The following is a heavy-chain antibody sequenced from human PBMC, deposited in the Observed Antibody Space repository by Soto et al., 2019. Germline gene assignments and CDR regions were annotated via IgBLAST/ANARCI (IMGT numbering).Heavy chain of an antibody. D-gene: IGHD5-12*01. Sequence: EVQLVESGGGLVQPGGSLRLSCAASGFTFSSYSMNWVRQAPGKGLEWVSYISSSSSTIYYADSVKGRFTISRDNAKNSLYLQMNSLRAEDTAVYYCASQSSEWLLFASWGQGTLLTVSS. J-gene: IGHJ4*02. V-gene: IGHV3-48*01. CDR3: ASQSSEWLLFAS. CDR1: GFTFSSYS. CDR2: ISSSSSTI.